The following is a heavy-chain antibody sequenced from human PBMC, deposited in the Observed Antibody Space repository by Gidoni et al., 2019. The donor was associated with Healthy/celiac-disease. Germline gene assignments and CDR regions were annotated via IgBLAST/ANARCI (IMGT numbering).Heavy chain of an antibody. CDR1: GGSISSYY. V-gene: IGHV4-59*01. CDR3: ARALRLPVSSWYDGFDY. Sequence: QLQLQESGPGLVKPSETLSLTCTVSGGSISSYYWSWIRQPPGKGLEWIGYIYYSGSTNYNPSLKSRVTISVDTSKNQFSLKLSSVTAADTAVYYCARALRLPVSSWYDGFDYWGQGTLVTVSS. J-gene: IGHJ4*02. D-gene: IGHD6-13*01. CDR2: IYYSGST.